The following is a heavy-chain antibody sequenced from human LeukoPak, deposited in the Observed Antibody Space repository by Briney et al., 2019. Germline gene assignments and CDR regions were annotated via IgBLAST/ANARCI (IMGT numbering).Heavy chain of an antibody. J-gene: IGHJ6*02. CDR1: GYTFTSYG. Sequence: ASVKVSCKASGYTFTSYGISWVRQAPGQGLEWMGWISVYNGNTNYAQKLQGRVTMTTDRSTSTAYMELSSLRSDDTAVYYCARAMAIFGVSYYYYYGMDVWGQGTTVTVSS. D-gene: IGHD3-3*01. V-gene: IGHV1-18*01. CDR2: ISVYNGNT. CDR3: ARAMAIFGVSYYYYYGMDV.